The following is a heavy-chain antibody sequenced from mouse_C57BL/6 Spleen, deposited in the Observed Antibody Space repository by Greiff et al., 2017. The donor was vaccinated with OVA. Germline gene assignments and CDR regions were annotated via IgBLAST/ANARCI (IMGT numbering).Heavy chain of an antibody. CDR2: ISDGGSYT. Sequence: EVMLVESGGGLVKPGGSLKLSCAASGFTFSSYAMSWVRQTPEKRLEWVATISDGGSYTYYPDNVKGRFTISRDNAKNNLYLQMSHLKSEDTAMYYCAREIGSSSYFDYWGQGTTLTVSS. D-gene: IGHD1-1*01. J-gene: IGHJ2*01. V-gene: IGHV5-4*01. CDR3: AREIGSSSYFDY. CDR1: GFTFSSYA.